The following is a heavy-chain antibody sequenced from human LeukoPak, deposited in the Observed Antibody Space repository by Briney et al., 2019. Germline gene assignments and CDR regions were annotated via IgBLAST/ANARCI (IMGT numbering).Heavy chain of an antibody. J-gene: IGHJ4*02. CDR3: AKVLSDYYDSAFDW. V-gene: IGHV3-30*18. Sequence: GGSLRLSCAASGFTFSSYGMHWVRQAPGKGLEWVAVISYDGSNKYYADSVKGRFTISRDNSKNTLYLQMNSLRAEDTAVYYCAKVLSDYYDSAFDWWGQGTLDTVSS. CDR1: GFTFSSYG. D-gene: IGHD3-22*01. CDR2: ISYDGSNK.